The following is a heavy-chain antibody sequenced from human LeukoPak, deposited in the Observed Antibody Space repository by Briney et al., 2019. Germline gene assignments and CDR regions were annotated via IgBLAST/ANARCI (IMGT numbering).Heavy chain of an antibody. CDR3: VKETSSGNFVTIDC. J-gene: IGHJ4*02. CDR1: GFTFRNYV. Sequence: PGGSLRLSCVVSGFTFRNYVMSWVRQTPEKGLEWVSAITGDGGGTNHADSVKGRFFISRDNSKNTLYMQMNSLRAEDTAVYYCVKETSSGNFVTIDCWGQGALVTVSS. CDR2: ITGDGGGT. V-gene: IGHV3-23*01. D-gene: IGHD1-26*01.